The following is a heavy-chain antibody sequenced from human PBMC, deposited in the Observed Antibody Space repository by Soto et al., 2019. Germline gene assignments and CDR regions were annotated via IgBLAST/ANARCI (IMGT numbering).Heavy chain of an antibody. Sequence: ETLSLTCSVSGGSISSYYLSWIRQPPGKGLEWIGYIYYSGSTIYNPSLKSRVTISVDTSKNQFSLKLSSVTAADTAVYYWARCLGYSSSWLDYWGQGTLVTVSS. CDR1: GGSISSYY. D-gene: IGHD6-13*01. V-gene: IGHV4-59*01. CDR3: ARCLGYSSSWLDY. J-gene: IGHJ4*02. CDR2: IYYSGST.